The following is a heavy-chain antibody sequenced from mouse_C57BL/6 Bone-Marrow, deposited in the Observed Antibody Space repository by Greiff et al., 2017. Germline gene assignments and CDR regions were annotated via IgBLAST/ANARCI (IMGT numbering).Heavy chain of an antibody. J-gene: IGHJ4*01. CDR2: MHPNGGSP. CDR1: GYTFTNYW. D-gene: IGHD2-4*01. Sequence: QVQLQQPGAELVKPGASVKLSCKASGYTFTNYWMHWVKQRPGQGLEWIGMMHPNGGSPDYNEKFKSEATLSVDKSSRTAYMELSSLTSEDSSVYDCARYDDYDDYTMDYGGQGTAVTVSS. V-gene: IGHV1-64*01. CDR3: ARYDDYDDYTMDY.